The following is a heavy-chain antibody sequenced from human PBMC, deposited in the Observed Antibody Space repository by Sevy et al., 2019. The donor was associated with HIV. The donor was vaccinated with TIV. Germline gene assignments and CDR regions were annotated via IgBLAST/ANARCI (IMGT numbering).Heavy chain of an antibody. V-gene: IGHV4-34*01. CDR1: DGSFSGYF. J-gene: IGHJ4*02. CDR2: INHTGTL. CDR3: ARGRQAYVVVVPSTVPFDY. Sequence: SETLSLTCAVYDGSFSGYFSNWIRQSPGKGLEWIGEINHTGTLKYNPSLKSRVTISVDASKNQLSLHLSSVTAADTAIYYCARGRQAYVVVVPSTVPFDYWGQGTLVTVSS. D-gene: IGHD2-2*01.